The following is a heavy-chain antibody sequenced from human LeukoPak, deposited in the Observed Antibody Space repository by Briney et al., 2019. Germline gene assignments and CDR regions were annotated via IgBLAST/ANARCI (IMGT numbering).Heavy chain of an antibody. CDR3: AKDREQWLVPAGFGY. CDR2: ISGSGGST. J-gene: IGHJ4*02. V-gene: IGHV3-23*01. CDR1: GGSISSGDYY. D-gene: IGHD6-19*01. Sequence: ETLSLTCTVSGGSISSGDYYWSWVRQAPGQGLEWVSAISGSGGSTYYADSVKGRFTISRDNSKNTLYLQMNSLRAEDTAVYYCAKDREQWLVPAGFGYWGQGTLVTVSS.